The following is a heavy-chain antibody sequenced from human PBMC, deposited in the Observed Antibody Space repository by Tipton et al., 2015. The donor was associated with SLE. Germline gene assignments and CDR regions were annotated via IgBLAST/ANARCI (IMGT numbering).Heavy chain of an antibody. J-gene: IGHJ2*01. Sequence: QLVQSGAEVKKPGVSVRVSCKASGYTFTGYYMHWVRQAPGQGLEWMGRINPNTGDTNYAQKFQGRVTMTRDTSISTADMELSRLGSDDTAVYFCARGGRIIIFGVVIHGYFDLWGRGTLVTVSA. V-gene: IGHV1-2*06. CDR3: ARGGRIIIFGVVIHGYFDL. CDR1: GYTFTGYY. D-gene: IGHD3-3*01. CDR2: INPNTGDT.